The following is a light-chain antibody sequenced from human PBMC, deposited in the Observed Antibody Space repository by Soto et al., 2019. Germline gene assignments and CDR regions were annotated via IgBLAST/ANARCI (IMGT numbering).Light chain of an antibody. V-gene: IGLV2-14*01. CDR3: SSYTSSSTLV. Sequence: QSVLTQPASVSGSPGQSITISCTGTCSDVGGYNYVSWYQQHPGKAPKLMIYEVSNRPSGVSNRFSGSKSGNTASLTISGLQAEDEAYYYCSSYTSSSTLVFGTGTKLTVL. CDR2: EVS. CDR1: CSDVGGYNY. J-gene: IGLJ1*01.